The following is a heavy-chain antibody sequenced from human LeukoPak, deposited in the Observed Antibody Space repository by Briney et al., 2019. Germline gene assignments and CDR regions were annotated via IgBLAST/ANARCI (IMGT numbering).Heavy chain of an antibody. J-gene: IGHJ4*02. D-gene: IGHD3-22*01. CDR1: GFTFSSYS. V-gene: IGHV3-15*01. CDR3: TTPRYYDSSGYTRFDY. CDR2: IKSKTDGGTT. Sequence: KAGGSLRLSCAASGFTFSSYSMNWVRQAPGKGLEWVGRIKSKTDGGTTDYAAPVKGRFTISRDDSKNTLYLQMNSLKTEDTAVYYCTTPRYYDSSGYTRFDYWGQGTLVTVSS.